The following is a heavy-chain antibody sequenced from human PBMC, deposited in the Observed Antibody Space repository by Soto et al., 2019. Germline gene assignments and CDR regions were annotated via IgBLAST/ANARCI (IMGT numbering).Heavy chain of an antibody. J-gene: IGHJ5*02. CDR1: GGTFSSYA. CDR2: IIPIFGTA. D-gene: IGHD5-12*01. Sequence: SVKVSCKASGGTFSSYAISWVRQAPGQGLEWMGGIIPIFGTANYAQKFQGRVTITADESTSTAYMELGSLRSEDTAVYYCARXSGRGYSGYDPLNWFDPWGPGTLVTVSS. V-gene: IGHV1-69*13. CDR3: ARXSGRGYSGYDPLNWFDP.